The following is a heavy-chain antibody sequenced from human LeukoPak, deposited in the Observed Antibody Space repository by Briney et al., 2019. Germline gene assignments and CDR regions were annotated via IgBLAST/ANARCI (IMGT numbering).Heavy chain of an antibody. Sequence: SETLSLTCDVSGGFISSGTHYWTWIRQPVGKGLEWLGRLFTSGSPTYNSSLKSRLTISIDKSKNQFFLKLSSVTAADTAVYYCARHAESGYDRFDYWGQGTLVTVSS. CDR2: LFTSGSP. CDR1: GGFISSGTHY. J-gene: IGHJ4*02. V-gene: IGHV4-61*02. CDR3: ARHAESGYDRFDY. D-gene: IGHD5-12*01.